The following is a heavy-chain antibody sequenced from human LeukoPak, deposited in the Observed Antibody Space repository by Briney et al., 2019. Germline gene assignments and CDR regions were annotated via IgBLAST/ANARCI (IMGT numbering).Heavy chain of an antibody. V-gene: IGHV1-8*01. Sequence: ASVKVSCKASGYTFTSYDINWVRQATGQGLEWMGWMNPNSGNTGYAQKFQGRVTTTRNTSISTAYMELSSLRAEDTAVYYCARITMVRGEYYFDYWGQGTLVTVSS. CDR3: ARITMVRGEYYFDY. D-gene: IGHD3-10*01. CDR2: MNPNSGNT. J-gene: IGHJ4*02. CDR1: GYTFTSYD.